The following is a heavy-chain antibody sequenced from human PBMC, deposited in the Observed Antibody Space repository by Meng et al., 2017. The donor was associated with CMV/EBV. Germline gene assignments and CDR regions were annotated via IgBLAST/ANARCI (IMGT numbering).Heavy chain of an antibody. J-gene: IGHJ6*02. Sequence: GGSLRPSCAASGFTFSSYSMNWVRQAPGKGLEWVSSISSSSSYIYYADSVKGRFTISRDNAKNSLYLQMNSLRAEDTAVYYCALPLYDFWSRYGDYYYYGMDVWGQGTTVTVSS. CDR1: GFTFSSYS. CDR2: ISSSSSYI. CDR3: ALPLYDFWSRYGDYYYYGMDV. V-gene: IGHV3-21*01. D-gene: IGHD3-3*01.